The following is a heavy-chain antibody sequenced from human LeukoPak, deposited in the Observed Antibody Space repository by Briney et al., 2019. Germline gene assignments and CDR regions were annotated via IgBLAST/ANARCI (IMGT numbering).Heavy chain of an antibody. CDR1: GGSISSSSYY. D-gene: IGHD3-3*01. V-gene: IGHV4-39*01. CDR3: ARRGRHYDFWSGYYKRKGYFDY. Sequence: PSETLSLTCTVSGGSISSSSYYWGWIRQPPGKGLEWIGSIYYSGSTYYNPSLKSRVTISVDTSKNQFSLKLSSLTAADTAVYYCARRGRHYDFWSGYYKRKGYFDYWGQGTLVTVSS. J-gene: IGHJ4*02. CDR2: IYYSGST.